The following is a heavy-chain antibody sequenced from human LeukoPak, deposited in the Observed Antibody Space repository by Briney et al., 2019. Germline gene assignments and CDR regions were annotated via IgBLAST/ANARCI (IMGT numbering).Heavy chain of an antibody. J-gene: IGHJ4*02. V-gene: IGHV1-2*02. CDR1: GYTFTGYY. CDR2: INPNSGGT. CDR3: ASELGLDYYGSGSYYPH. Sequence: GASVKVSCKASGYTFTGYYMHWVRQAPGQGLEWMGWINPNSGGTNYAQKFQGRVTMTTDTSISTAYMELSSLRSDDTAVYYCASELGLDYYGSGSYYPHWGQGTLVTVSS. D-gene: IGHD3-10*01.